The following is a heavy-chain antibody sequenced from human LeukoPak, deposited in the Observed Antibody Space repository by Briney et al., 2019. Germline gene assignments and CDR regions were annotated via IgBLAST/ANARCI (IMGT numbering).Heavy chain of an antibody. CDR2: INWNGGST. Sequence: GGSLRLSCAASGFTFDDYGLSWVRQAPGKGLEWVSTINWNGGSTGYAHSVKGRFTISRDNAKNSLYLQMNSLRAEDTALYYCAKAPYYDFWSGYLGFDYWGQGTLVTVSS. D-gene: IGHD3-3*01. V-gene: IGHV3-20*04. CDR3: AKAPYYDFWSGYLGFDY. CDR1: GFTFDDYG. J-gene: IGHJ4*02.